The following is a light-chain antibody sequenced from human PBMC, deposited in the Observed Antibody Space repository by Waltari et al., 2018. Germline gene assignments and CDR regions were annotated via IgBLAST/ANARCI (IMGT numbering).Light chain of an antibody. CDR1: SSDVGGYNY. CDR3: CSYAGSYTVV. Sequence: QSALTQPRSVSGSPGQSVTISCTGTSSDVGGYNYVSWYQHHPGKAPKLLIFDVIKRPSVVPDRFSGSKSGNTASLTISGLQAEDEADYYCCSYAGSYTVVFGGGTRLTVL. CDR2: DVI. V-gene: IGLV2-11*01. J-gene: IGLJ2*01.